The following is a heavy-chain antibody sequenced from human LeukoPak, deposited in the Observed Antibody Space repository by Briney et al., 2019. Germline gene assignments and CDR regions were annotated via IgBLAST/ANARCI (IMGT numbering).Heavy chain of an antibody. CDR3: AREAGTRYSSGWYSNWAPIDY. CDR1: GGSISSSSYY. D-gene: IGHD6-19*01. V-gene: IGHV4-39*07. Sequence: SETLSLTCTVSGGSISSSSYYWGWIRQPPGKGLEWIGSIYYSGSTYYNPSLKSRVTISVDTSKNQFSLKLSSVTAADTAVYYCAREAGTRYSSGWYSNWAPIDYWGQGTLVTVSS. CDR2: IYYSGST. J-gene: IGHJ4*02.